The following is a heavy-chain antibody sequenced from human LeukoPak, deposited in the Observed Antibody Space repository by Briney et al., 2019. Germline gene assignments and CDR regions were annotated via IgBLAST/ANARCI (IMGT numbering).Heavy chain of an antibody. V-gene: IGHV3-33*01. CDR1: GFTFSSYG. CDR3: ARDDALGDNALDI. CDR2: ILNDGSQE. Sequence: GGSLRLSCAVSGFTFSSYGMHWVRQAPGKGLEWVAVILNDGSQEKYADSVKGRFTISRDNSKNTLFLQMNSLRAEDTAVYYCARDDALGDNALDIWGQGTMVTVSS. J-gene: IGHJ3*02. D-gene: IGHD3-16*01.